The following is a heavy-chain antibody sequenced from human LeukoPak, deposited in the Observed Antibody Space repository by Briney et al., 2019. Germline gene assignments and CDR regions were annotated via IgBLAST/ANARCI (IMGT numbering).Heavy chain of an antibody. V-gene: IGHV4-59*05. CDR3: AVRYFDWLSFDY. D-gene: IGHD3-9*01. CDR2: IYYSGST. Sequence: GSLRLSCAASGFTFSSYWMHWVRQAPGKGLEWIGSIYYSGSTYYNPSLKSRVTISVDTSKNQFSLKLSSVTAADTAVYYCAVRYFDWLSFDYWGQGTLVTASS. CDR1: GFTFSSYW. J-gene: IGHJ4*02.